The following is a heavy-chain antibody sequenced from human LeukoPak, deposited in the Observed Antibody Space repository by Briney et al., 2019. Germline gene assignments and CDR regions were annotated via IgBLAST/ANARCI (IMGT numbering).Heavy chain of an antibody. CDR1: GGSISSSSYY. V-gene: IGHV4-39*07. D-gene: IGHD3-10*01. CDR2: IYYSGST. CDR3: AVVGITMVRGVPY. Sequence: PSETLSLTCTVSGGSISSSSYYWGWIRQPPGKGLEWIGSIYYSGSTYYDPSLKSRVTISVDTSKNQFSLKLSSVTAADTAVYYCAVVGITMVRGVPYWGQGTLVTVSS. J-gene: IGHJ4*02.